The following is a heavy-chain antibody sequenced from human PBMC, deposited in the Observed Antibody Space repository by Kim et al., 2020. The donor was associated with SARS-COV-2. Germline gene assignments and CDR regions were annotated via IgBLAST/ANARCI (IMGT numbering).Heavy chain of an antibody. CDR1: GFTFSDYY. CDR3: AREMGGNSSSWYLTYYYYYGMDV. V-gene: IGHV3-11*01. D-gene: IGHD6-13*01. Sequence: GGSLRLSCAASGFTFSDYYMSWIRQASGKGLEWVSYISSSGSTIYYADSVKGRFTISRDNAKNSLYLQMNSLRAEDTAVYYCAREMGGNSSSWYLTYYYYYGMDVWGQGTTVTVSS. J-gene: IGHJ6*02. CDR2: ISSSGSTI.